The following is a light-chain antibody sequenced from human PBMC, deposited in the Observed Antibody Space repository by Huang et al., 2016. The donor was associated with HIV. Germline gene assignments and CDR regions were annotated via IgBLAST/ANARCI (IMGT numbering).Light chain of an antibody. CDR3: QQYANLPSLT. Sequence: DIQMTQSPSSLSASVGDRVTITCQASQDISNYLNWDQQKPGKAPKVMIYDASNLETGVPSRFSGSGSGTDCAFTISGLQPEGIATYYCQQYANLPSLTFGGGTRVDIK. CDR2: DAS. CDR1: QDISNY. J-gene: IGKJ4*01. V-gene: IGKV1-33*01.